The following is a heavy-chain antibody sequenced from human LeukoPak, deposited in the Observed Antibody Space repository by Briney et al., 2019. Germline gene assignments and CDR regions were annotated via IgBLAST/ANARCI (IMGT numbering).Heavy chain of an antibody. CDR1: GFTFTTYW. Sequence: PGGSLRLSCAASGFTFTTYWMHWVRHAPGKELVWVSHINSDGSITSYADSVKGRFTISRDNSKNTLYLEMNSLRADDTAIYYCAKGIKSPGDPWGQGTLVTVSS. J-gene: IGHJ5*02. CDR2: INSDGSIT. CDR3: AKGIKSPGDP. V-gene: IGHV3-74*01. D-gene: IGHD2/OR15-2a*01.